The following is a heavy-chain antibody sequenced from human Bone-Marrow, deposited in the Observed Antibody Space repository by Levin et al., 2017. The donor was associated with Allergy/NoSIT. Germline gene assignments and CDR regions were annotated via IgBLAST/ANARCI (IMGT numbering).Heavy chain of an antibody. CDR1: GFIVSNNY. D-gene: IGHD3-10*01. J-gene: IGHJ4*02. V-gene: IGHV3-53*01. CDR3: TNAGNYNKD. Sequence: PGGSLRLSCTASGFIVSNNYMGWVRQAPGKGLEWVSLIYSGGSTHYADSVKGRIIISTDRSKNTLYLQMNSLRAEGAAVYYCTNAGNYNKDCGQGTLVTVSS. CDR2: IYSGGST.